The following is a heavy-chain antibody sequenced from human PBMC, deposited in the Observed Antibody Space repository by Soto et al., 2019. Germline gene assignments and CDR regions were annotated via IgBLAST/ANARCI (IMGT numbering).Heavy chain of an antibody. D-gene: IGHD1-1*01. CDR2: ISSGSTNI. V-gene: IGHV3-11*01. CDR3: ARDRNATGSDY. Sequence: QVQLVESGGGLVKPGGSLRLSCAASGFTFSDFYMSWIRQAPGKGLEWISYISSGSTNIFYADSVKGRFTVSRDNAQISVYLQMDSLRAEDTAVYYCARDRNATGSDYWGQGTLVTVSS. CDR1: GFTFSDFY. J-gene: IGHJ4*02.